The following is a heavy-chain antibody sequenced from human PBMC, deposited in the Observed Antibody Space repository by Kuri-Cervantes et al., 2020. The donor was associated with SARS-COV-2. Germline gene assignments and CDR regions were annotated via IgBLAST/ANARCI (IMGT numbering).Heavy chain of an antibody. V-gene: IGHV4-61*01. CDR1: GGSVSSGSYY. J-gene: IGHJ2*01. CDR2: ISISGGT. CDR3: ARGWYFDL. Sequence: SETLSLTCSVSGGSVSSGSYYWSWIRQPPGKGLEWIGYISISGGTNYNPSLKSRVTISGDTSKDQFSLKLSSVTAADTAVYYCARGWYFDLWGRGTLVTVSS.